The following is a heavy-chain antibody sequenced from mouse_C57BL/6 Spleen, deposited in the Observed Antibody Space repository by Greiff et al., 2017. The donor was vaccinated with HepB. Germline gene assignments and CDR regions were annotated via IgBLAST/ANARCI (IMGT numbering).Heavy chain of an antibody. CDR1: GYTFTDYY. Sequence: VQLQQSGAELVRPGASVKLSCKASGYTFTDYYINWVKQRPGQGLEWIARIYPGSGNTYYNEKFKGKATLTAEKSSSTAYMQLSSLTSEDSAVYFCARSGYAPPYWYFDVWGTGTTVTVSS. D-gene: IGHD1-1*01. V-gene: IGHV1-76*01. J-gene: IGHJ1*03. CDR3: ARSGYAPPYWYFDV. CDR2: IYPGSGNT.